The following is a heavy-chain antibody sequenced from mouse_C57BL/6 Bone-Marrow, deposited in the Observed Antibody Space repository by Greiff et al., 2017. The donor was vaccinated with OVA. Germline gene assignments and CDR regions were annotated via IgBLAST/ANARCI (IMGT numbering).Heavy chain of an antibody. CDR1: GYTFTDYY. J-gene: IGHJ1*03. Sequence: VQLQQSGAELVRPGASVKLSCKASGYTFTDYYINWVKQRPGQGLEWIARIYPGSGNTSYNEKFKGKATLTAEKSSSTAYMQLSSLTSEDSAVYFCARDYYGSSYDWYFDVWGTGTTVTVAS. D-gene: IGHD1-1*01. V-gene: IGHV1-76*01. CDR2: IYPGSGNT. CDR3: ARDYYGSSYDWYFDV.